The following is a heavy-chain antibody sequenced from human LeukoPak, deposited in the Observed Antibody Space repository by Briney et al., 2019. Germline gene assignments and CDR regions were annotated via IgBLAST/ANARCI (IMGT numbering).Heavy chain of an antibody. D-gene: IGHD6-13*01. Sequence: PGGSLRLSCAASGFTFSDYYMSWIRQAPGKGLEWVSYISSSGSSIYYADSVKGRFTISRDNAKNSLYLQMNSLRAEDTAVYYCAPNQYSSSWYSDYWGQGTLVTVSS. CDR1: GFTFSDYY. CDR2: ISSSGSSI. J-gene: IGHJ4*02. CDR3: APNQYSSSWYSDY. V-gene: IGHV3-11*01.